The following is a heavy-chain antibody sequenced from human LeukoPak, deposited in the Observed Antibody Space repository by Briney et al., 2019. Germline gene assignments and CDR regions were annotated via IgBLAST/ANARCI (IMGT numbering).Heavy chain of an antibody. J-gene: IGHJ4*02. Sequence: GGSLRLSCAASGFTFSKYWMLWVRQAAGKGLESVSRINTDGTVTTYADSVKGRFTVSRDNADNTMFLQMNSVRDEDTAVYYCATKQWLAPPPDSWGQGTPVTVSS. CDR2: INTDGTVT. V-gene: IGHV3-74*01. CDR3: ATKQWLAPPPDS. D-gene: IGHD6-19*01. CDR1: GFTFSKYW.